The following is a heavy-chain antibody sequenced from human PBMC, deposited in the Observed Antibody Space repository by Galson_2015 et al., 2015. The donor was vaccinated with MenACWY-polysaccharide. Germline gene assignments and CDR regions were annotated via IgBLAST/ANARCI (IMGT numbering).Heavy chain of an antibody. D-gene: IGHD3-22*01. J-gene: IGHJ4*02. CDR3: TSSISYYNPSAYYPFDY. CDR2: MNPNSGNT. CDR1: GCTFIGYD. Sequence: SVKVSCKASGCTFIGYDINWVRQAPGQGLEWMGWMNPNSGNTGYAQKFQGRVTMTRDTSISTAYMELSSLSSEDTALYYCTSSISYYNPSAYYPFDYWGQGSLVPVSS. V-gene: IGHV1-8*01.